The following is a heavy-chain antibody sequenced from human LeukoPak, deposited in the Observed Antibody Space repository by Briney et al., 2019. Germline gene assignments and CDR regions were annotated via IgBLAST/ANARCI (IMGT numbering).Heavy chain of an antibody. CDR2: ISYDGSNK. V-gene: IGHV3-30*18. CDR3: AKEVTRPNRAVAGLNY. CDR1: GFTFSAYG. J-gene: IGHJ4*02. Sequence: GGSLRLSCAASGFTFSAYGMHWVRQAPGKGLEWVAIISYDGSNKYYADSVKGRFTISRDNSKNTLYLQMNSLRAEDTAVYYCAKEVTRPNRAVAGLNYWGQGTLVTVSS. D-gene: IGHD6-19*01.